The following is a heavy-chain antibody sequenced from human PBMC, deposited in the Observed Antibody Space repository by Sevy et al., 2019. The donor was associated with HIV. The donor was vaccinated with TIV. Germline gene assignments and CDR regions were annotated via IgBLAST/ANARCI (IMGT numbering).Heavy chain of an antibody. D-gene: IGHD3-22*01. J-gene: IGHJ5*02. Sequence: GGSLRLSCAASGFTFSSYSMNWVRQAPGKGLEWVSSISSSSSYIYYADSVKGRFTISRDNAKNSLYLQMNSLRAEDTAMYYCARGGLMIVVEDWFDPWGQGTLVTVSS. V-gene: IGHV3-21*01. CDR3: ARGGLMIVVEDWFDP. CDR1: GFTFSSYS. CDR2: ISSSSSYI.